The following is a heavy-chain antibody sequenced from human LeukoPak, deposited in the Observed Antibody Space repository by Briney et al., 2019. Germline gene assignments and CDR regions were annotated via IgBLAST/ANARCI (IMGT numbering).Heavy chain of an antibody. Sequence: PGGSLRLSCAASGFTFSTYAMTWVRQAPGKGLEWVSAVSGSGAGTYYADSVKGRFTISRDNSKNTLYLQMNSLRAEDTAVYYCAKNGGVTAFYDYWGQGTLVTVSS. D-gene: IGHD4-11*01. V-gene: IGHV3-23*01. CDR3: AKNGGVTAFYDY. J-gene: IGHJ4*02. CDR2: VSGSGAGT. CDR1: GFTFSTYA.